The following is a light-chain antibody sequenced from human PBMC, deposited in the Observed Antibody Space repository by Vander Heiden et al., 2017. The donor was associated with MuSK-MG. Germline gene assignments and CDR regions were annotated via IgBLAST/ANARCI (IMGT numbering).Light chain of an antibody. Sequence: ETVMTQSPATLSMSPGERATLSCRASQNINYNLAWYQQKPGQAPRLLISGASTRATGIPARFSGSGYGTEFTLTISSLQSEDFAVYYCQQYNNWPPLTFGGGTKVEIK. CDR2: GAS. CDR1: QNINYN. V-gene: IGKV3-15*01. CDR3: QQYNNWPPLT. J-gene: IGKJ4*01.